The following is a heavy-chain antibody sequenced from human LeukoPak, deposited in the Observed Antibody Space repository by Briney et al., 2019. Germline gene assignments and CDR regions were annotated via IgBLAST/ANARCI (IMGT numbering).Heavy chain of an antibody. CDR3: ARDHFYCSSTTCYGETIDY. CDR1: GYTFTNYG. CDR2: ISAYNGNT. J-gene: IGHJ4*02. D-gene: IGHD2-2*01. Sequence: ASVKVSCKASGYTFTNYGITWVRQAPGQGLERMGWISAYNGNTNYAQKLQGRVTMTTDTSTSTAYMELRSLRSDDTAVFYCARDHFYCSSTTCYGETIDYWGQGTLVTVSS. V-gene: IGHV1-18*01.